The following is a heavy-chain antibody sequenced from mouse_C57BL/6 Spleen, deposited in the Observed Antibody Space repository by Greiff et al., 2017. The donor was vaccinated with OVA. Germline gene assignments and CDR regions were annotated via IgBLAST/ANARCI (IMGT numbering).Heavy chain of an antibody. CDR1: GYTFTSYW. J-gene: IGHJ1*03. CDR3: ARYSYSNYEWYFDV. V-gene: IGHV1-64*01. CDR2: IHPNSGST. Sequence: QVQLQQPGAELVKPGASVKLSCKASGYTFTSYWMHWVKQRPGQGLEWIGMIHPNSGSTNYNEKFKSKATLTVDKSSSTTYMQLSSLTSEDSAVYYCARYSYSNYEWYFDVWGTGTTVTVSS. D-gene: IGHD2-5*01.